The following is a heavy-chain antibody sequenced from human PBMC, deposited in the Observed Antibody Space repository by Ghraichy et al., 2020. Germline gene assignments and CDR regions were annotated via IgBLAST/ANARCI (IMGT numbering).Heavy chain of an antibody. D-gene: IGHD1-1*01. CDR1: GFTFSSYA. V-gene: IGHV3-23*01. J-gene: IGHJ6*02. CDR3: AKVQLERLFIYYYAYGMDV. CDR2: ISGSGGST. Sequence: GGSLRLSCAASGFTFSSYAMSWVRQAPGKGLEWLSAISGSGGSTYYADSVKGRFTISRDNSKNTLYLQMNSLRAEDTAVYYCAKVQLERLFIYYYAYGMDVWGQGNTVTLSS.